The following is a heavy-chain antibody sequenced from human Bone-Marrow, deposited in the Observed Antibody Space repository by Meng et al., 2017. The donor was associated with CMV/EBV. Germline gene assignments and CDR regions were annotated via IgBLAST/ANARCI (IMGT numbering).Heavy chain of an antibody. Sequence: SWAASGFTFSSYAMSWVRQAPGKGLEWVSAISGSGGSTYYADSVKGRFTISRDNSKNTLYLQMNSLRAEDTAVYYCAKEIAVAGGFDYWGQGTLVTVSS. D-gene: IGHD6-19*01. V-gene: IGHV3-23*01. J-gene: IGHJ4*02. CDR1: GFTFSSYA. CDR2: ISGSGGST. CDR3: AKEIAVAGGFDY.